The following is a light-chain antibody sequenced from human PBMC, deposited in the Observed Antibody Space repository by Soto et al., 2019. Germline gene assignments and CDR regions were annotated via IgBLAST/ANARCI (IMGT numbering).Light chain of an antibody. V-gene: IGKV1-6*01. CDR3: LQLYNFPWT. J-gene: IGKJ1*01. CDR1: QGIRND. Sequence: AIRMTQSPSSLSASVGDRVTMSCRASQGIRNDLAWYQQKAGKAPKLLIFASSNLQSGVPSRFSGSGSGTDFTLTISRLQPEDFATYYCLQLYNFPWTFGQGTKVEMK. CDR2: ASS.